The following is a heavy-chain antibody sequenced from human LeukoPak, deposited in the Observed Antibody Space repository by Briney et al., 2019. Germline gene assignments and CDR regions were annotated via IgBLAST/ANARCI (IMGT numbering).Heavy chain of an antibody. CDR3: ARDFSGKYCIDY. Sequence: GGSLRLSCAASGFTFRSYDMHWVRQAPGKGLEWVTYISDDGNRKYYADSVQGRFSISRDNSKNTVDLRMNGLRAEDTAVYICARDFSGKYCIDYWGQGTLVTVSS. CDR1: GFTFRSYD. V-gene: IGHV3-30*19. D-gene: IGHD1-26*01. J-gene: IGHJ4*02. CDR2: ISDDGNRK.